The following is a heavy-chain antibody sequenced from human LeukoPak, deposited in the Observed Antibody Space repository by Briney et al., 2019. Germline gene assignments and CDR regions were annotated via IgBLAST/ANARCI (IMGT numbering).Heavy chain of an antibody. CDR1: GGTTSSSNYY. Sequence: SETLSLTCTVSGGTTSSSNYYWGWIRQPPGKGLEWIGGIHYSGNTYYNPSLKSRVTISVDTSKNQFSLKLSSVTAADTAVYYCARLGAGPTYYDFWSGYSSFYFDYWGQGTLVTVSS. V-gene: IGHV4-39*01. J-gene: IGHJ4*02. D-gene: IGHD3-3*01. CDR3: ARLGAGPTYYDFWSGYSSFYFDY. CDR2: IHYSGNT.